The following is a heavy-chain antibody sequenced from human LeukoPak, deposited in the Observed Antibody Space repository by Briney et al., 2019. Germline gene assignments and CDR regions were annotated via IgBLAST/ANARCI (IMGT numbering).Heavy chain of an antibody. Sequence: ASVTVTCTASGYTFTGYYMHWVRQAPGQGLEWMGRINPNSGGTNYAQKFQGRVTMTRDTSISTAYMELSRLRPDDTAVYYCARSDQLLSDAFDIWGQGTMVTVSS. CDR3: ARSDQLLSDAFDI. D-gene: IGHD2-2*01. J-gene: IGHJ3*02. V-gene: IGHV1-2*06. CDR1: GYTFTGYY. CDR2: INPNSGGT.